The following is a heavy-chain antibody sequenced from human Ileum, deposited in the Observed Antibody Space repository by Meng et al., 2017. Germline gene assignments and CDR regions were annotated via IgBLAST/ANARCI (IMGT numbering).Heavy chain of an antibody. CDR1: GYAFPRYD. D-gene: IGHD5-24*01. V-gene: IGHV7-4-1*02. CDR2: INADSGKP. CDR3: ARDFERDGHYIIDY. J-gene: IGHJ4*02. Sequence: QVQLVQSVSELKKPGASVKISCKTSGYAFPRYDLNWVRQAPGQGLEWMGRINADSGKPTYAQGFTGRFVFSLDPSASTAFLQINRLKAEDTALYYCARDFERDGHYIIDYWGQGTLVTVSS.